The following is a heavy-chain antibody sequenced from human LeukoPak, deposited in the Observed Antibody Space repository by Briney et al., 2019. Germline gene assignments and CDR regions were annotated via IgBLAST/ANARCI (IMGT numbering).Heavy chain of an antibody. D-gene: IGHD3-22*01. CDR3: ARDQYYYDSSGLIDY. CDR2: IWYDGSNK. CDR1: GFTFSSYG. V-gene: IGHV3-33*01. J-gene: IGHJ4*02. Sequence: GRSLRLSCAASGFTFSSYGMHWVRQAPGKGLEWVAVIWYDGSNKYYADSVKGRFTISRDNSKNTLYLQMNSLRAEDTAVYYCARDQYYYDSSGLIDYWGQGTLVTVSS.